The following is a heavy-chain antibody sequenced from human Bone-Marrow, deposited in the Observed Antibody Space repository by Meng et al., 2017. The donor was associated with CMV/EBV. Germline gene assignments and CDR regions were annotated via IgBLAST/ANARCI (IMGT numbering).Heavy chain of an antibody. J-gene: IGHJ5*02. V-gene: IGHV4-34*01. CDR2: INHSGST. Sequence: SETLSLTCAVYGGSFSGYYWSWIRQPPGKGLEWIGEINHSGSTNYNPSLKSRVTISVDTSKNQFSLKLSSVTAADTAVYYCARGHGGSCSSTSCYHRGNWFDPWGQGTRVTGSS. D-gene: IGHD2-2*01. CDR3: ARGHGGSCSSTSCYHRGNWFDP. CDR1: GGSFSGYY.